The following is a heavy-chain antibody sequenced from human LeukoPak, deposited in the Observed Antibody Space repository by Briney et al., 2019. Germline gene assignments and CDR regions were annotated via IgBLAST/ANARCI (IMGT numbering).Heavy chain of an antibody. CDR2: IQHDGTQK. J-gene: IGHJ3*01. CDR3: ARDGRVAAANCFDL. CDR1: GFVFSNYW. D-gene: IGHD6-25*01. Sequence: PGGSLRLSCEASGFVFSNYWMSWVRQAPGKGLEWVANIQHDGTQKYYVDSVKGRFTIFRDNAKNSLYLQMNSLRAEDTAVYFCARDGRVAAANCFDLWGHGTMVTVSS. V-gene: IGHV3-7*01.